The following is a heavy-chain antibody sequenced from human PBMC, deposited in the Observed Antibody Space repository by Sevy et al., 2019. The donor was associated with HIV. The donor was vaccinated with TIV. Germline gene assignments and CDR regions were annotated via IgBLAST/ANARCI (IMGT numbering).Heavy chain of an antibody. D-gene: IGHD5-12*01. Sequence: GGSLRLSCVASGFTYSMNWVRQAPGKGLEWVSYISDSSATIHYADSVKGRFTISRDNAKNSLCLQMNTLRAEDTAVYYCASQRGGYERLYYFDSWGQGTLVTVSS. CDR1: GFTYS. J-gene: IGHJ4*02. CDR2: ISDSSATI. CDR3: ASQRGGYERLYYFDS. V-gene: IGHV3-48*01.